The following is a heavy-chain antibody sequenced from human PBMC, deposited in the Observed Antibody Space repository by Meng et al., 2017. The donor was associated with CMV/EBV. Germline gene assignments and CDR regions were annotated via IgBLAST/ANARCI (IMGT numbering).Heavy chain of an antibody. CDR2: IKQDGSEK. J-gene: IGHJ6*02. CDR1: GFTFSSYW. V-gene: IGHV3-7*03. D-gene: IGHD2-2*01. Sequence: GESLKISCAASGFTFSSYWMSWVRQAPGKGLEWVANIKQDGSEKYYVDSVKGRFTISRDNSKNTLYLQMSSLRAEDTAVYYCARPSEGYYYGMDVWGQGTTVTVSS. CDR3: ARPSEGYYYGMDV.